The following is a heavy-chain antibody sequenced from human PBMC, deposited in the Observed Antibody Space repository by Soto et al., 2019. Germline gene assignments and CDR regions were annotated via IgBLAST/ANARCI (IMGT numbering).Heavy chain of an antibody. V-gene: IGHV4-59*01. J-gene: IGHJ6*02. CDR2: IYYSGST. D-gene: IGHD2-2*01. CDR3: ARDKGTRGPYYYYGMDV. CDR1: GGSISSYY. Sequence: SETLSLTCTVSGGSISSYYWSWIRQPPGKGLEWIGYIYYSGSTNYNPSLKSRVNISVDTSKNQFSLKLSSVTAADTAVYYCARDKGTRGPYYYYGMDVWGQGTTVTVSS.